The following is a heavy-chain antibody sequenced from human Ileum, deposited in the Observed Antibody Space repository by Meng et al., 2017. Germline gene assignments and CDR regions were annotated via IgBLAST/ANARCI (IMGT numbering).Heavy chain of an antibody. CDR1: GGSISSGTYY. CDR2: ISYSGTT. J-gene: IGHJ4*02. V-gene: IGHV4-31*03. CDR3: ARGRPLDY. Sequence: SETLSLTCTVSGGSISSGTYYWTWIRQHPGMGLEYLGCISYSGTTYYNPSLKSRVTISPDTSKNLFSLNLSSVTVADTAVYYCARGRPLDYWGQGTLVTVSS.